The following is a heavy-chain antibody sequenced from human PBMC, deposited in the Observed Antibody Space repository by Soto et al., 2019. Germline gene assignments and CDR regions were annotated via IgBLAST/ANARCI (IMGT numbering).Heavy chain of an antibody. Sequence: AASVKVSCKASGYTFTSYDINWVRQATGQGLEWMGWMNPNSGNTGYAQKFQGRVTMTRNTSISTAYMELSSLRSEDTAVYYCARNPPMGSYYRNLLYYYYGMDVWGQGTTVTVSS. CDR3: ARNPPMGSYYRNLLYYYYGMDV. J-gene: IGHJ6*02. D-gene: IGHD3-10*01. CDR2: MNPNSGNT. CDR1: GYTFTSYD. V-gene: IGHV1-8*01.